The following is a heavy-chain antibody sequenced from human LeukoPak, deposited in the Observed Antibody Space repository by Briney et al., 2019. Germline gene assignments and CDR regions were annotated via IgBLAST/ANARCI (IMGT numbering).Heavy chain of an antibody. V-gene: IGHV3-43*02. J-gene: IGHJ4*02. CDR3: AKGLNGVSFSFDY. Sequence: QPGGPLNLSCAASGFTFGDYAMPGVRRTPGRGLEWVYLISGDGLITHYGDSVRGRFTISRNNSENSLSLQMNGLRTEDTAFYYCAKGLNGVSFSFDYWGRGTLVTVSS. D-gene: IGHD2-8*01. CDR2: ISGDGLIT. CDR1: GFTFGDYA.